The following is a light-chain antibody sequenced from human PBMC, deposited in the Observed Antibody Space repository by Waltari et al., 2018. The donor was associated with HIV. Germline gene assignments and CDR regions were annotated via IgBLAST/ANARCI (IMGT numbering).Light chain of an antibody. Sequence: QSVLTQPPSVSAAPGQKVTISCSGSSSNIGNNSVSWYQQQPGTAPKHLIYDNNKRPSGIPDRFSGSKSGTSATLGITGLQTGDEADYYCCTWDSSLSAGVFGGGTKLTVL. V-gene: IGLV1-51*01. CDR1: SSNIGNNS. J-gene: IGLJ3*02. CDR2: DNN. CDR3: CTWDSSLSAGV.